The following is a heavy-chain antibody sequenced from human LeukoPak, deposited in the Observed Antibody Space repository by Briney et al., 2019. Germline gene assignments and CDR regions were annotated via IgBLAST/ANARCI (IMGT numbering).Heavy chain of an antibody. J-gene: IGHJ4*02. CDR2: IWYDGSNK. Sequence: GRSLRLSCAASGFTFSSYGMHWVRQAPGKGLEWVAVIWYDGSNKYYADSVKGRFTISRDNSKNPLYLQMNSLRAEDTAVYYCARDQPPGFFDYWGQGTLVTVSS. V-gene: IGHV3-33*01. CDR1: GFTFSSYG. CDR3: ARDQPPGFFDY.